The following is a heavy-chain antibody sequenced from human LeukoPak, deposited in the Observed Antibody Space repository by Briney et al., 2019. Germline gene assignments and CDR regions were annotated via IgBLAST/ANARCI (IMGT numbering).Heavy chain of an antibody. V-gene: IGHV3-33*08. CDR1: GFSFSSYW. CDR2: IWYDGSNK. D-gene: IGHD6-19*01. J-gene: IGHJ6*02. CDR3: ARSLIIYSSGWYLIEAGGMDV. Sequence: PGGSLRLSCAASGFSFSSYWMYWVRQAPGKGLEWVAVIWYDGSNKYYADSVKGRFTISRDNSKNTLYLQMNSLRAEDTAVYYCARSLIIYSSGWYLIEAGGMDVWGQGTTVTVSS.